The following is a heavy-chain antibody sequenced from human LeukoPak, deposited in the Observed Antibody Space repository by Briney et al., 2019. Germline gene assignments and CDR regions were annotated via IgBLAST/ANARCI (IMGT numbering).Heavy chain of an antibody. CDR2: IRYDGSNK. Sequence: GGSLRLSCAASGFTFSSYGMHWVRQAPGKGLEWVAFIRYDGSNKYYADSVKGRFTISRDNSKNTLYLQMNSLRAEDTAVYYCAKGSVVPAAMEVPAFDIWGQGTMVTVSS. CDR3: AKGSVVPAAMEVPAFDI. D-gene: IGHD2-2*01. V-gene: IGHV3-30*02. CDR1: GFTFSSYG. J-gene: IGHJ3*02.